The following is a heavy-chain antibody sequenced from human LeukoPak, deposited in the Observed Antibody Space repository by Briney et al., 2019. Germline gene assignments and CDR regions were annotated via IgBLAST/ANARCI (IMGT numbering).Heavy chain of an antibody. CDR3: TKSDGYGLIHI. D-gene: IGHD3-10*01. Sequence: AETLSLTCTVSGDSITGYYWEWIRQPPGKGLEWIGNIYYTGNTYYNAALKSRVTISVDTSKNKFSLKVISMTAADTAVYYCTKSDGYGLIHICGRGTMVTVSS. J-gene: IGHJ3*02. V-gene: IGHV4-39*07. CDR2: IYYTGNT. CDR1: GDSITGYY.